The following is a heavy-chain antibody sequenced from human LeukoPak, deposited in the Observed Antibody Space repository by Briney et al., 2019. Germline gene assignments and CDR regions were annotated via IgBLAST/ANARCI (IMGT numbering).Heavy chain of an antibody. V-gene: IGHV3-21*01. D-gene: IGHD1-26*01. J-gene: IGHJ4*02. CDR1: GFTFSIYS. CDR2: ISSSSSYI. CDR3: ARVHRLSYASFDY. Sequence: KPGGSLRLSCAASGFTFSIYSVTWVRQAPGKGLEWVSSISSSSSYIYYADSVKGRFTISRDNAKNSLYLQMNSLRAEDTAVYYCARVHRLSYASFDYWGQGTLVTVSS.